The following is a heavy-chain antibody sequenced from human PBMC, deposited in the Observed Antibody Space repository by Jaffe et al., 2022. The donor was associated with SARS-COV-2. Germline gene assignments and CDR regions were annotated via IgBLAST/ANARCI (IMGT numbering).Heavy chain of an antibody. CDR2: IKQDGSEK. CDR3: APGGYYGPNWFDP. D-gene: IGHD3-10*01. V-gene: IGHV3-7*01. J-gene: IGHJ5*02. CDR1: GFTFSSYW. Sequence: EVQLVESGGGLVQPGGSLRLSCAASGFTFSSYWMSWVRQAPGKGLEWVANIKQDGSEKYYVDSVKGRFTISRDNAKNSLYLQMNSLRAEDTAVYYCAPGGYYGPNWFDPWGQGTLVTVSS.